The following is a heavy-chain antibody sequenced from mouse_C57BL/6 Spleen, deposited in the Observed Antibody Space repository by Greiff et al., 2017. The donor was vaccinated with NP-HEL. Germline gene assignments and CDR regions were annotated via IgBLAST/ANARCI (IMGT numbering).Heavy chain of an antibody. CDR3: AREKDWYFDV. V-gene: IGHV3-6*01. Sequence: EVKLVESGPGLVKPSQSLSLTCSVTGYSITSGYYWNWIRQFPGNKLEWMGYISYDGSNNYNPSLKNRISITRDTSKNQFFLKLNSVTTEDTATYYCAREKDWYFDVWGTWTTVTVSS. CDR1: GYSITSGYY. CDR2: ISYDGSN. J-gene: IGHJ1*03.